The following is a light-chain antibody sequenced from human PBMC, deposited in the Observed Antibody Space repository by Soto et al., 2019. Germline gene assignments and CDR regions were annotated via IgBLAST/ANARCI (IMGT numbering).Light chain of an antibody. Sequence: QSVLTQPASVSGSPGQSITISCTGTSSDVGGYNLVSWYQQHPDKAPKLVIYEGSKRPSGVSIRFSGSKSDNTASLTISGLQTGDEADYYCCSYAGNSTWVFGGGTKLTVL. V-gene: IGLV2-23*01. J-gene: IGLJ3*02. CDR3: CSYAGNSTWV. CDR2: EGS. CDR1: SSDVGGYNL.